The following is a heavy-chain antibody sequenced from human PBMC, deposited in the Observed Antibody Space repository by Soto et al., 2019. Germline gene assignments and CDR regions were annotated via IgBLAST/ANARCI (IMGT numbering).Heavy chain of an antibody. CDR3: AREREGRAEH. D-gene: IGHD1-26*01. CDR2: ITSSGDNI. V-gene: IGHV3-23*01. CDR1: GFTFSSYP. J-gene: IGHJ1*01. Sequence: EVEVLESGGGLVQPGGSLRLSCAASGFTFSSYPMSGFRQAPGKGLEWVSVITSSGDNIYYIDSVKGRFAISRDNSQNTVSLQMDSLRVEDTAVYYCAREREGRAEHWGQGTQVTVSS.